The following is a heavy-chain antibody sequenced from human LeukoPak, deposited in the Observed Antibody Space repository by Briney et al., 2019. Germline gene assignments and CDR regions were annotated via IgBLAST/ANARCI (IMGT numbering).Heavy chain of an antibody. D-gene: IGHD3-9*01. Sequence: SETLSLTCTVSGGSISSGDYYWSWIRQPPGKGLEWIGYIYYSGTTYYNPSLKSRVTVSVDTSKNQFSLKLSSVTAADTAVYYCARDFSLDILTPGGTTPPVPNYWGQGTLVTVSS. V-gene: IGHV4-30-4*01. CDR1: GGSISSGDYY. CDR3: ARDFSLDILTPGGTTPPVPNY. J-gene: IGHJ4*02. CDR2: IYYSGTT.